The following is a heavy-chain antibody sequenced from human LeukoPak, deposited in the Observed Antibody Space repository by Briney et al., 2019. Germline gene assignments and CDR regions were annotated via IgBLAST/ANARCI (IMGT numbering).Heavy chain of an antibody. CDR1: GFTFSNAW. Sequence: GGSLRLSCAASGFTFSNAWMNWVRQAPGKGLEWVGRIKSKTDGGTTDYAAPVKGRFTISRDDSKNTLYLQMNSLRAEDTAVYYCAKKGYDGSSGYSSRTIDYWGQGTLVTVSS. D-gene: IGHD3-22*01. J-gene: IGHJ4*02. CDR3: AKKGYDGSSGYSSRTIDY. CDR2: IKSKTDGGTT. V-gene: IGHV3-15*07.